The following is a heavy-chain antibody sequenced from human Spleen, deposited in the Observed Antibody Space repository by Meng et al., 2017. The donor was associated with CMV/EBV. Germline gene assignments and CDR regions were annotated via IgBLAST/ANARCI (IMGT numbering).Heavy chain of an antibody. CDR3: ARDRGGWGSYRWCFDY. J-gene: IGHJ4*02. Sequence: GLTFSNYAIQWVRQDPGKRLGWVAVISYDRGSKYNADSVKGRFTISRDNSKNTLYLQMSSLRAENTAVYYCARDRGGWGSYRWCFDYWGQGTLVTVSS. V-gene: IGHV3-30*04. CDR1: GLTFSNYA. CDR2: ISYDRGSK. D-gene: IGHD3-16*02.